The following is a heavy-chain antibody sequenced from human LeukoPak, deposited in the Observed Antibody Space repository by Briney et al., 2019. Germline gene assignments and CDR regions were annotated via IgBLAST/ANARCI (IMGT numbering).Heavy chain of an antibody. CDR3: VRVQSGGHARYGMDV. J-gene: IGHJ6*02. V-gene: IGHV1-8*01. CDR2: MNPNSGHT. Sequence: ASVKVSCKASGYTLTNYDINWVRQATGQGLEWMGWMNPNSGHTGYTQKFQGRVSMTRDTSISTAYMELNSLRSEDTAVYYCVRVQSGGHARYGMDVWGQGTKVTVSS. CDR1: GYTLTNYD. D-gene: IGHD1-26*01.